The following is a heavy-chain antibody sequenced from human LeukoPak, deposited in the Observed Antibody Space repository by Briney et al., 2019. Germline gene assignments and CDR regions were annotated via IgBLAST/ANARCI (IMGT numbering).Heavy chain of an antibody. V-gene: IGHV3-7*01. CDR1: GFTFSSYW. Sequence: GGSLRLSCAASGFTFSSYWMSWVRQAPGKGLEWVASLKEDVSARNLVDSVKGRFTISTDNAKNSLYLQMNSLRVEDTAVYYCARGPTYGSRSDFLESWGLGTLVTVSS. J-gene: IGHJ4*02. CDR2: LKEDVSAR. CDR3: ARGPTYGSRSDFLES. D-gene: IGHD3-10*01.